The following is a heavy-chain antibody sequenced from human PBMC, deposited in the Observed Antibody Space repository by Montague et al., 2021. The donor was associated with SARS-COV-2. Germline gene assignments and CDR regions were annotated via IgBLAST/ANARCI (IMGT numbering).Heavy chain of an antibody. D-gene: IGHD3-10*01. CDR1: GDSVNNNKNY. V-gene: IGHV4-39*01. CDR2: NYHDGST. J-gene: IGHJ1*01. Sequence: SETLSLTCTVSGDSVNNNKNYWGWIRQPPGKGLEWIGSNYHDGSTYYNPSLWSRITMSVDTAKSQFSLRLTSVTAADTAVYYCAHRGGLGAIWGQGTLVTVSS. CDR3: AHRGGLGAI.